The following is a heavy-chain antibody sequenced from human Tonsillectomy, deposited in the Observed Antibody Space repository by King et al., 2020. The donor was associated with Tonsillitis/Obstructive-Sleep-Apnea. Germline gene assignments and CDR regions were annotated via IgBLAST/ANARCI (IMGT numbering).Heavy chain of an antibody. V-gene: IGHV4-59*01. D-gene: IGHD3-3*01. CDR1: GGAISNFH. CDR3: ARDSGVGRAYPFDY. J-gene: IGHJ4*02. Sequence: QLQESGPGLVKASETLSLTCTVSGGAISNFHWSWFRQPPGKGLEWIGYVYDGGSTRYNPSLKSRATISVDTSKNHFSLKLNSVTAADTAVYYCARDSGVGRAYPFDYWGQGTLVTVSS. CDR2: VYDGGST.